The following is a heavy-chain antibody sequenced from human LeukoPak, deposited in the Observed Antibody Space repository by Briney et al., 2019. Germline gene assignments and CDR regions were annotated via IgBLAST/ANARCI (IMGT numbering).Heavy chain of an antibody. D-gene: IGHD1-26*01. CDR1: GYTFTSYY. CDR3: ARGRWELTLDDAFDI. V-gene: IGHV1-46*01. J-gene: IGHJ3*02. Sequence: ASVKVTCKASGYTFTSYYMHWVRQAPGQGLEWMGIINPSGGSTSYAQKFQGRVTMTRDTSTSTVYMELSSLRSEGTAVYYCARGRWELTLDDAFDIWGQGTMVTVSS. CDR2: INPSGGST.